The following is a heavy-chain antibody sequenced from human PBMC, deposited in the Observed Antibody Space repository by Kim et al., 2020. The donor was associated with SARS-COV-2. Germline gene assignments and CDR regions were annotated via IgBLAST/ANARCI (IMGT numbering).Heavy chain of an antibody. Sequence: GGSLRLSCAASGFTFSSYAMSWVRQAPGKGLEWVSAISGSGGSKYYADSAKGRFSISRDNSKNTLYLQMNSLRLEDTAAYYCAKYSGYDDYWGQGTLVT. V-gene: IGHV3-23*01. D-gene: IGHD5-12*01. CDR3: AKYSGYDDY. CDR1: GFTFSSYA. J-gene: IGHJ4*02. CDR2: ISGSGGSK.